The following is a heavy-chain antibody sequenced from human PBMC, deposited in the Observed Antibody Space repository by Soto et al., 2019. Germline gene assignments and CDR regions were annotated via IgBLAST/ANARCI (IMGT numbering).Heavy chain of an antibody. CDR3: VKDDRILGRRYFDL. Sequence: EEQLLESGGGLIQPGGSLRLACAASGFTFSSYAMTWVRQAPGKGLEWVSSISFSDGGTYYADSVKGRLTISRDNSKNPLFLQMNSLRVEDTAVYYCVKDDRILGRRYFDLWRRGTLVTVSS. J-gene: IGHJ2*01. CDR1: GFTFSSYA. D-gene: IGHD2-15*01. V-gene: IGHV3-23*01. CDR2: ISFSDGGT.